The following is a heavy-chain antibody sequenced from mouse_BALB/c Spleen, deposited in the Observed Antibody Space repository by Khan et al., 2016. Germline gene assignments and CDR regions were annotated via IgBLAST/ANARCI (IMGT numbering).Heavy chain of an antibody. V-gene: IGHV4-1*02. J-gene: IGHJ4*01. D-gene: IGHD1-1*01. CDR3: ARLGYYGTIDY. Sequence: EVKLLESGGGLVQPGGSLKLSCAASGFDFSRYWMSWVRQAPGKGLEWIGEINTDSSTINYKPSLKDKFIISRDKAKNTLYLQMSKVRSEDTALYYCARLGYYGTIDYWGQGTSVTVSS. CDR2: INTDSSTI. CDR1: GFDFSRYW.